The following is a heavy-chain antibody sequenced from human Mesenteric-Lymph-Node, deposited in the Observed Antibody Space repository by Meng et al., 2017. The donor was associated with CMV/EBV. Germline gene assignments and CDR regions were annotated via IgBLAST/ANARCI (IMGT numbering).Heavy chain of an antibody. D-gene: IGHD2-15*01. CDR1: TSYG. V-gene: IGHV1-18*01. Sequence: TSYGISWVRQAPGQGLEWMGWISAYNGNTNYAQKLQGRVTMTTDTSTSTAYMELRSLRSDDTAVYYCARFSVYGYCSGGSCYPGVDYWGQGTLVTVSS. CDR3: ARFSVYGYCSGGSCYPGVDY. J-gene: IGHJ4*02. CDR2: ISAYNGNT.